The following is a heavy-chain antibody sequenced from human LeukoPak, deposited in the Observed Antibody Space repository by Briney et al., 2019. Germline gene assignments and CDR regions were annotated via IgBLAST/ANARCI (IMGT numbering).Heavy chain of an antibody. Sequence: PPQTLSLTCTVSGGSISSGSYYWSWIRQPAGTGLEWLGYIYYSGSTNYNPSLKSRVTISVDTSKNQFSLKLSSVTAADTAVYYCARVGGRVAAAGTDLYFDYWGQGTLVTVSS. CDR1: GGSISSGSYY. D-gene: IGHD6-13*01. CDR3: ARVGGRVAAAGTDLYFDY. J-gene: IGHJ4*02. CDR2: IYYSGST. V-gene: IGHV4-61*10.